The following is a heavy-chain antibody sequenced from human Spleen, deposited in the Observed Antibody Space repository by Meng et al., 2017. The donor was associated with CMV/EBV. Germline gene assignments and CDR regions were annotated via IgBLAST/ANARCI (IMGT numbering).Heavy chain of an antibody. CDR3: ARDRVGESGYYYGMDV. D-gene: IGHD1-26*01. J-gene: IGHJ6*02. CDR2: INPNSGGT. CDR1: GYTFTGYY. V-gene: IGHV1-2*02. Sequence: ASVKVSCKASGYTFTGYYMHWVRQAPGQGLEWMGWINPNSGGTNYAQKFQGRVTMTRDTSISTAYMELSRLRSDDTAVYYCARDRVGESGYYYGMDVWAQGTTVTVSS.